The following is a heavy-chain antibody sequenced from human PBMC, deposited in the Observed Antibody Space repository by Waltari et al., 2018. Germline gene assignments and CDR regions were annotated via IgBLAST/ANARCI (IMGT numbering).Heavy chain of an antibody. CDR3: ARGSQGVPAAIRWFDP. D-gene: IGHD2-2*02. J-gene: IGHJ5*02. CDR2: INHSGST. Sequence: QVQLQQWGAGLLKPSETLSLTCAVYGGSFSGYYWNWIRQPPGKGLEWIGEINHSGSTNYNPSLKSRVTISVDTSKNQFSLKLSSVTAADTAVYYCARGSQGVPAAIRWFDPWGQGTLVTVSS. V-gene: IGHV4-34*01. CDR1: GGSFSGYY.